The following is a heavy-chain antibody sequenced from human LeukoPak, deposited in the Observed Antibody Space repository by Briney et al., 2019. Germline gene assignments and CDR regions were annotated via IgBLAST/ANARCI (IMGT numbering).Heavy chain of an antibody. D-gene: IGHD3-3*01. CDR3: ARGDFWSGYFDY. J-gene: IGHJ4*02. V-gene: IGHV1-8*01. CDR2: MNPNSGNT. Sequence: ASVKVSCKASGYTFTSYDINWVRQATGQGLEWMGWMNPNSGNTGYAQKFQGRVTMTRNTSISTVYMELSSLRSEDTAVYYCARGDFWSGYFDYWGQGTLVTVSS. CDR1: GYTFTSYD.